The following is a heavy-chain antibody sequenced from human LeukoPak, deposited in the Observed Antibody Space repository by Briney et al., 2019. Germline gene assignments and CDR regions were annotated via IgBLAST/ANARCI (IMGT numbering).Heavy chain of an antibody. J-gene: IGHJ4*02. Sequence: GGSLTLSCAASGFTLSNAWMSWVRQAPGKGLEWVGRIKSKTDGGTTDYAAPVKGRFTISRDDSKNTLYLQMNSLKTEDTAVYYCTTDGGYSYGPRKLIDYWGQGTLVTVSS. D-gene: IGHD5-18*01. CDR1: GFTLSNAW. CDR2: IKSKTDGGTT. V-gene: IGHV3-15*01. CDR3: TTDGGYSYGPRKLIDY.